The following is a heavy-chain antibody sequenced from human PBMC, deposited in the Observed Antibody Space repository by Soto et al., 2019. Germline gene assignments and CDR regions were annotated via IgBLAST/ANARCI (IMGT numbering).Heavy chain of an antibody. V-gene: IGHV4-59*08. CDR3: ARRHIRDGFDY. CDR1: GGSISSYY. D-gene: IGHD4-17*01. CDR2: IYYSGST. J-gene: IGHJ4*02. Sequence: SETLSLTCTVSGGSISSYYWSWIRQPPGKGLEWIGYIYYSGSTNYNPSLKSRVTISVDTSKNQFSLKLSSVTAADTAVYYCARRHIRDGFDYWGQGTLVTVSS.